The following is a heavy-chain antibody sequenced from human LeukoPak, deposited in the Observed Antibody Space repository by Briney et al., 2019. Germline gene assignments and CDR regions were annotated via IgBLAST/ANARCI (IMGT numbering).Heavy chain of an antibody. J-gene: IGHJ4*02. CDR3: ARGKGFVGHFDF. Sequence: SVNVSCKASGGTFTSNAVSWVRQAPGQGLEWMGRIIPLLRTAEYAQKFQDRVTITADKSTSTAYMELSSLRSEDTAVYYCARGKGFVGHFDFWGQGTLVTVSS. V-gene: IGHV1-69*04. D-gene: IGHD3-3*01. CDR2: IIPLLRTA. CDR1: GGTFTSNA.